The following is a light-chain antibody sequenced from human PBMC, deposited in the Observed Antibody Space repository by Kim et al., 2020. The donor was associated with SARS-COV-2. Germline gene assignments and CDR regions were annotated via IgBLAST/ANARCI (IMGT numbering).Light chain of an antibody. V-gene: IGLV3-21*04. Sequence: APGKTARITCGGNNSGSKSVHWYQQKPGQAPVLVIHYDRDRPSGIPERFSGSNSGNTATLTISRVEAGDEADYYCQVWDSSSDHRVFGGGTQLTVL. CDR3: QVWDSSSDHRV. J-gene: IGLJ3*02. CDR2: YDR. CDR1: NSGSKS.